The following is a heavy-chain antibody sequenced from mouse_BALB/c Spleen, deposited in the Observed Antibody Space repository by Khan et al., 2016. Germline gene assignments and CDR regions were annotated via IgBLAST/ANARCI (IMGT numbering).Heavy chain of an antibody. CDR2: ISTYYGDA. V-gene: IGHV1S137*01. CDR1: GYTFTDYA. CDR3: ASLYDGLCYAMDY. Sequence: QVQLKQSGAELVRPGVSVKTSCKGSGYTFTDYAMHWVKQSHAKSLEWIGVISTYYGDASFNQKFKGKATMAVDKSSSTAYMELTRLKAEDSAIYSCASLYDGLCYAMDYWGQRASVTVSS. J-gene: IGHJ4*01. D-gene: IGHD1-2*01.